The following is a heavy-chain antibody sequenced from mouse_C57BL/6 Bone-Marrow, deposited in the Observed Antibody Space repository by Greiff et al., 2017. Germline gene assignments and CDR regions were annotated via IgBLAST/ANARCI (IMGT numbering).Heavy chain of an antibody. V-gene: IGHV1-76*01. CDR2: IYPGSGNT. D-gene: IGHD1-1*01. CDR3: ARRDYGSSYYFDY. Sequence: VQLQQPGAELVRPGASVKLSCKASGYTFTDYYINWVKQRPGQGLEWIARIYPGSGNTYYNEKFKGKATLTAEKSSSTAYMQLSRLTSEDSAVYFCARRDYGSSYYFDYWGQGTTLTVSS. CDR1: GYTFTDYY. J-gene: IGHJ2*01.